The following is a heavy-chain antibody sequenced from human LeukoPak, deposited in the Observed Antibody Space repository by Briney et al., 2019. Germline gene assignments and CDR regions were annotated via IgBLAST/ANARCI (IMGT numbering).Heavy chain of an antibody. D-gene: IGHD3-22*01. CDR3: ARGSHYYDSSSHPPDY. V-gene: IGHV3-66*01. CDR2: IYGGDTT. Sequence: GGSLRLSCAASGFRFSDYYMSWVRQAPGKGLEWVSVIYGGDTTYYADSVKGRFTISGDNSKNTLYLQITSLRAEDTAVYYCARGSHYYDSSSHPPDYWGQGTLVTVSS. J-gene: IGHJ4*02. CDR1: GFRFSDYY.